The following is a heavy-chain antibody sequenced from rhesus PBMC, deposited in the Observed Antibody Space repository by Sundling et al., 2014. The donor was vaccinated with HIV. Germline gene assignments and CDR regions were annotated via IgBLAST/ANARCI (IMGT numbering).Heavy chain of an antibody. Sequence: QVQLQESGPGLVKPSETLSLTCTVSGASISSYWWSWIRQPPGKGLEWIGEINGNSGSTNYNPSLKSRVTISRDTSKNQFSLKLSSVTAADTAVYYCATNSGRVTIDYYGLDSWGQGVVVTVSS. CDR2: INGNSGST. CDR1: GASISSYW. D-gene: IGHD3-16*01. CDR3: ATNSGRVTIDYYGLDS. V-gene: IGHV4-80*01. J-gene: IGHJ6*01.